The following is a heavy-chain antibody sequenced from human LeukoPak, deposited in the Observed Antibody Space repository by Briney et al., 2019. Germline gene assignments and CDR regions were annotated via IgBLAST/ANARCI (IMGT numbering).Heavy chain of an antibody. D-gene: IGHD3-3*02. CDR2: INHSGST. V-gene: IGHV4-34*01. CDR1: GGSFSGYY. CDR3: ARETHYYFDY. Sequence: PSETLSLTCAVYGGSFSGYYWSWIRQPPGKGLEWIGEINHSGSTNYNPSLKSRVTISVDTSKNQFSLKLSPVTAADTAVYYCARETHYYFDYWGQGTLVTVSS. J-gene: IGHJ4*02.